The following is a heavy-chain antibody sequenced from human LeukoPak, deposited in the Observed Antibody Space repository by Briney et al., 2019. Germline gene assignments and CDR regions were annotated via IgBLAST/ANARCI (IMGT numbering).Heavy chain of an antibody. D-gene: IGHD6-6*01. J-gene: IGHJ6*02. Sequence: GGSLRLSCAASGFTFDDYAMHWVRQAPGKGLEWVSGISWSSGSIGYADSVKGRFTISRDNAKNSLYLQMNSLRAEDTALYYCAKDLYSSLNYGMDVWGQGTTVTVSS. CDR1: GFTFDDYA. V-gene: IGHV3-9*01. CDR3: AKDLYSSLNYGMDV. CDR2: ISWSSGSI.